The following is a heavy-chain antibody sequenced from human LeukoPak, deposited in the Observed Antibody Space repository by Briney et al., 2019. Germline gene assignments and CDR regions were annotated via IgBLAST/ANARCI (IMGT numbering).Heavy chain of an antibody. CDR1: GYTFTGYY. D-gene: IGHD3-22*01. Sequence: ASVKVSFKASGYTFTGYYMHWVRQAPGQGLEWMGWINPNSGGTNYAQKFQGWVTMTRDTSISTAYMELSRLRSDDTAVYYCARDGDSSGYYSSPFLLYGMDVWGQGTTVTVSS. J-gene: IGHJ6*02. CDR2: INPNSGGT. V-gene: IGHV1-2*04. CDR3: ARDGDSSGYYSSPFLLYGMDV.